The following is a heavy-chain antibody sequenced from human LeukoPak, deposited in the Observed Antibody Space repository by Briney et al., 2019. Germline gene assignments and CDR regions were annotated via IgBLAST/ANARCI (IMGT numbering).Heavy chain of an antibody. Sequence: GGSLRLSCAASGLTFSSYWMSWVRQAPGKGLEWVANIKQDGSEKYYVDSVKGRFTISRDNAKNSLYLQMNSLRAEDTAVYYCARVDLEQYYDFWSGYLLVYFDYWGQGTLVTVSS. CDR2: IKQDGSEK. V-gene: IGHV3-7*01. D-gene: IGHD3-3*01. CDR3: ARVDLEQYYDFWSGYLLVYFDY. J-gene: IGHJ4*02. CDR1: GLTFSSYW.